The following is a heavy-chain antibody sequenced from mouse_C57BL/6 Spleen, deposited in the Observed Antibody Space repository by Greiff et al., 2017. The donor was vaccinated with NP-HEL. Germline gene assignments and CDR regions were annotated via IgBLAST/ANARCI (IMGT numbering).Heavy chain of an antibody. CDR3: ARDAHYYGSSYDAMDY. D-gene: IGHD1-1*01. Sequence: EVQLVESGGGLVKPGGSLKLSCAASGFTFSSYAMSWVRQTPEKRLAWVATISDGGSYTYYPDNVKGRFTISRDNAKNNLYLQMSHLKSEDTAMYYCARDAHYYGSSYDAMDYWGQGTSVTVSS. J-gene: IGHJ4*01. V-gene: IGHV5-4*01. CDR2: ISDGGSYT. CDR1: GFTFSSYA.